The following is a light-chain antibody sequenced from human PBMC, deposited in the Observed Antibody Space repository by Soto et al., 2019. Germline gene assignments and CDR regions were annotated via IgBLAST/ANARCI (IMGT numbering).Light chain of an antibody. J-gene: IGLJ2*01. CDR2: DVS. V-gene: IGLV2-14*01. Sequence: QSALTQPASVSGSPGQSITIYCTGTSSDVGDYNYVSWYQQHPGKAPKLMIYDVSNRPSGVSNRFSGSKSGNTASLTISGLQAEDEADYYCSSYTSGNTRVFGEGTKLTVL. CDR3: SSYTSGNTRV. CDR1: SSDVGDYNY.